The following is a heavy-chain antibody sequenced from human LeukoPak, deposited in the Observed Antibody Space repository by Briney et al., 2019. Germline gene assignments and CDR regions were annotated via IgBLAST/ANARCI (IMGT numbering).Heavy chain of an antibody. Sequence: GASVNVSCTASGYTFTNYYIHWVRQAPGQGLEWMGIINPSGGSATYAQRFQGRVTMTRDTSTSTVYMELSSLRSEDTAVYYCARFNCGSDCYTDYWGQGTLVTVSS. D-gene: IGHD2-21*02. CDR1: GYTFTNYY. V-gene: IGHV1-46*01. J-gene: IGHJ4*02. CDR2: INPSGGSA. CDR3: ARFNCGSDCYTDY.